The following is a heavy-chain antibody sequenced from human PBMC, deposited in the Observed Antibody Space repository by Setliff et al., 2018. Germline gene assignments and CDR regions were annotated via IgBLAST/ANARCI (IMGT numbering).Heavy chain of an antibody. J-gene: IGHJ4*02. D-gene: IGHD3-3*01. CDR2: IYYSGST. V-gene: IGHV4-59*08. CDR1: GGSISSYY. CDR3: ARGRSNFWGYYLDY. Sequence: PSETLSLTCTVSGGSISSYYWSWIRQPPGKRLEWIGYIYYSGSTNYNPSLESRVTISVDTSKNQFSLKLSSVTAADTAVYYCARGRSNFWGYYLDYWGQGTLVTVSS.